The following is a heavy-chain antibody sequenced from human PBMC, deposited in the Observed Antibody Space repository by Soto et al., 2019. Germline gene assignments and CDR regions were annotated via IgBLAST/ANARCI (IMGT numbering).Heavy chain of an antibody. Sequence: QVQLVQSRAEVKKPGASVRVSCKASGYLFNHYGIGWVRQAPGQGLEWMGWISAYNGNPHYAGSLQGRVTMSTDRSSSTADMELRSLRSDDTAVYYCGRGGQECTSAYCSDIYDGLDVWGEGTTVTVCS. CDR3: GRGGQECTSAYCSDIYDGLDV. CDR1: GYLFNHYG. CDR2: ISAYNGNP. D-gene: IGHD2-2*01. V-gene: IGHV1-18*01. J-gene: IGHJ6*04.